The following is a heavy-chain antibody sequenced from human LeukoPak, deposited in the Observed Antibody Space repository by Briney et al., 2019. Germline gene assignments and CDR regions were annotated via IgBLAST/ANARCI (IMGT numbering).Heavy chain of an antibody. J-gene: IGHJ3*02. V-gene: IGHV3-74*01. CDR1: GFTFSSYW. Sequence: GGSLRLSCAASGFTFSSYWMHWVRQAPGKGLVWVSRINSDGSSTNYADSVKGRFTISRDNAKNTLYMQMNSLRAEDTAVYYCARGCSGGSCHHDAFDIWGQGTMVTVSS. D-gene: IGHD2-15*01. CDR3: ARGCSGGSCHHDAFDI. CDR2: INSDGSST.